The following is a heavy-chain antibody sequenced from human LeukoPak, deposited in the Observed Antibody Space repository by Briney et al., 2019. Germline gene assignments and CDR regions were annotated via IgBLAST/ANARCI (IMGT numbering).Heavy chain of an antibody. CDR2: XWYDGSNK. CDR3: ARIGSSGWLSWSAFDI. CDR1: GFTFSSYG. D-gene: IGHD6-19*01. Sequence: GRYLRLSCAASGFTFSSYGMHWVRQAPGKGLXXXXXXWYDGSNKYYADSVKGRFTISRDNSKNTLYLQMNSLRAEDTAVYYCARIGSSGWLSWSAFDIWGQGTMVTVSS. J-gene: IGHJ3*02. V-gene: IGHV3-33*01.